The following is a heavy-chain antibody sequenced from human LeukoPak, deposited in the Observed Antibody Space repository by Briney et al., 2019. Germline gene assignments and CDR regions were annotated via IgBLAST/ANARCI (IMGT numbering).Heavy chain of an antibody. CDR3: VRGVGTTSNDY. CDR1: GFTFNIYA. V-gene: IGHV3-30*03. D-gene: IGHD1-26*01. CDR2: ISYDGNNT. Sequence: PGGSLRLSCAASGFTFNIYAMHWVRQAPGKGLEWVAVISYDGNNTYYADSVKGRFTISRDNAKNTLYLQMNSLRAEDTAMYYCVRGVGTTSNDYWGQGTLVTVSS. J-gene: IGHJ4*02.